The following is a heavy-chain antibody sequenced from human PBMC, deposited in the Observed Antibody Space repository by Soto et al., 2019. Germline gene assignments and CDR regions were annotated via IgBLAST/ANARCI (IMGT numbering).Heavy chain of an antibody. Sequence: SETRSLTCTVSGGSISSSSYYWGWIRQPPGKGLEWIGSIYYSGSTYYNPSLKSRVTISVDTSKNQFSLKLSSVTAADTAVYYCARQFYGSYFPHYYYYYGMDVWGQGTTVTVSS. CDR3: ARQFYGSYFPHYYYYYGMDV. CDR1: GGSISSSSYY. CDR2: IYYSGST. D-gene: IGHD1-26*01. J-gene: IGHJ6*02. V-gene: IGHV4-39*01.